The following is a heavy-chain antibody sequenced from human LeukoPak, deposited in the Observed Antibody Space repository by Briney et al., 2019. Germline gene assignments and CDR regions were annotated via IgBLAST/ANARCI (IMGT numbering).Heavy chain of an antibody. CDR2: IYYSGST. Sequence: SETLSLTCTVSGGSISSYYWSWIRQHPGKGLEWIGYIYYSGSTYYNPSLKSRVTISVDTSKNQFSLKLSSVTAADTAVYYCARYDYDSSGARDFDYWGQGTLVTVSS. D-gene: IGHD3-22*01. CDR3: ARYDYDSSGARDFDY. J-gene: IGHJ4*02. CDR1: GGSISSYY. V-gene: IGHV4-59*06.